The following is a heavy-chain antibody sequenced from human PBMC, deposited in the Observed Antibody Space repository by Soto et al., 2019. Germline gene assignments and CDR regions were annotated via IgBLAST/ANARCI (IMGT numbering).Heavy chain of an antibody. CDR3: ATGVIWIGYFTVDS. V-gene: IGHV1-69*01. J-gene: IGHJ4*02. Sequence: QVQLVQSGAEVKKPGSSVKVSCKASGGSFGNSAINWVRQTPGQVLEWLGGFIPVYRTLNYAQKFQGRVTITADESTGTAYMTLSSLASDDTAVYYCATGVIWIGYFTVDSWGQGTRVTVSS. CDR1: GGSFGNSA. D-gene: IGHD3-3*01. CDR2: FIPVYRTL.